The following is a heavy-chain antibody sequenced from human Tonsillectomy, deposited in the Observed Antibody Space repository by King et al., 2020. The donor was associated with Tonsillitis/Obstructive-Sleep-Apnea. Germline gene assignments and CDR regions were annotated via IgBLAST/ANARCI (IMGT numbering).Heavy chain of an antibody. V-gene: IGHV4-39*01. CDR3: ARHGYGYCSSTSCYRAFDI. Sequence: LQLQESGPGLVKPSETLSLTCTVSGGSISSSSYYWGWIRQPPGKGLEWIGSIYYSGSTYYNPSLKSRVTISVDTSKNQFSLKLSSVTAADTAVYYCARHGYGYCSSTSCYRAFDIWGQGTMVTVSS. J-gene: IGHJ3*02. CDR1: GGSISSSSYY. D-gene: IGHD2-2*02. CDR2: IYYSGST.